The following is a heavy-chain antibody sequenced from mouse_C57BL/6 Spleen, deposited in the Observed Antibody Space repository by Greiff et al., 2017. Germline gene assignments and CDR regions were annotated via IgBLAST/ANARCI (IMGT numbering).Heavy chain of an antibody. Sequence: EVKLVESGGGLVKPGGSLKLSCAASGFTFSDYGMHWVRQAPEKGLEWVAYISSGSSTIYYADTVKGRFTISRDNAKNTLFLQMTSLRSEDTAMYYCARANYYGSRDWYFDVWGTGTTVTVSS. CDR2: ISSGSSTI. J-gene: IGHJ1*03. CDR1: GFTFSDYG. CDR3: ARANYYGSRDWYFDV. D-gene: IGHD1-1*01. V-gene: IGHV5-17*01.